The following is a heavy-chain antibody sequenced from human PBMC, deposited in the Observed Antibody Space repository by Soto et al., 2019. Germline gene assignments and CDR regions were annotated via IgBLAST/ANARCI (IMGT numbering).Heavy chain of an antibody. CDR3: AKPGFGYSSGWYPAEYFQH. D-gene: IGHD6-19*01. V-gene: IGHV3-30*18. Sequence: GGSLRLSCAASGFTFSSYGMHWVRQAPGKGLEWVAVISYDGSNKYYADSVKGRFTISRDNSKNTLYLQMNSLRAEDTAVYYCAKPGFGYSSGWYPAEYFQHWGQGTLVTVSS. CDR2: ISYDGSNK. J-gene: IGHJ1*01. CDR1: GFTFSSYG.